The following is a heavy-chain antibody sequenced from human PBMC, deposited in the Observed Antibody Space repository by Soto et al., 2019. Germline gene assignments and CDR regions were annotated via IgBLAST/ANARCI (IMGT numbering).Heavy chain of an antibody. D-gene: IGHD2-15*01. J-gene: IGHJ4*02. CDR1: GFTFTSSA. V-gene: IGHV1-58*01. CDR3: AADMGYCSGGSCQPFDY. Sequence: ASVKVSCKASGFTFTSSAVQWVRQARGQRLEWIGWIVVGSGNTNYAQKFQERVTITRDMSTSTAYMELSSLSSEDTALYYCAADMGYCSGGSCQPFDYWGQGTLVTVSS. CDR2: IVVGSGNT.